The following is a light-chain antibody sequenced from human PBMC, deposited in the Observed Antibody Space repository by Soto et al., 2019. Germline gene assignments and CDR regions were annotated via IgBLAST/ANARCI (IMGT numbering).Light chain of an antibody. CDR2: DAS. J-gene: IGKJ1*01. V-gene: IGKV3-11*01. Sequence: EIVLTQSPATLSLSPGERATLSCRASQSVSSYLAWYQQKPGQAPRLLIYDASNRATGIPARFSGSGSGTDFILTISSLEPEDFAVYYCQQRSNWLWTFGQGTKV. CDR3: QQRSNWLWT. CDR1: QSVSSY.